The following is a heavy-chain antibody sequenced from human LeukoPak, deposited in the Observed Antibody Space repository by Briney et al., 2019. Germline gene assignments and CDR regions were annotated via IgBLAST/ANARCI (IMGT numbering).Heavy chain of an antibody. D-gene: IGHD6-13*01. V-gene: IGHV1-46*01. CDR2: INPSGGST. J-gene: IGHJ6*02. CDR1: GYTFTSYY. CDR3: ARAMNQAAAGLYYYYGMDV. Sequence: ASVKVSCKASGYTFTSYYMHWVRQAPGQGLEWMGIINPSGGSTSYAQKSQGRVTMTRDTSTSTVYMELSSLRSEDTAVYYCARAMNQAAAGLYYYYGMDVWGQGTTVTVSS.